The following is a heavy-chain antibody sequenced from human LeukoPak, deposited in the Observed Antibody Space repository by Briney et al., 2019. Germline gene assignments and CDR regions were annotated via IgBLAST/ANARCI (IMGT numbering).Heavy chain of an antibody. Sequence: SVKLSCKASGGTFSSYAISWVRQAPGQGLEWMGRIIPIFGTANYAQKFQGRVTITTDESTSTAYMELSSLRSEDTAVYYCARLSLDSSGWYGMNPWGQGTLVTVSS. V-gene: IGHV1-69*05. CDR2: IIPIFGTA. D-gene: IGHD6-19*01. J-gene: IGHJ5*02. CDR3: ARLSLDSSGWYGMNP. CDR1: GGTFSSYA.